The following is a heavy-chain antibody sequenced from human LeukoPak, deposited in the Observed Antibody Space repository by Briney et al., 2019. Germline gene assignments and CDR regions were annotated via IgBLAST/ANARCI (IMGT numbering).Heavy chain of an antibody. D-gene: IGHD3-22*01. V-gene: IGHV4-34*01. CDR2: INHSGST. J-gene: IGHJ4*02. Sequence: PSETLSLTCAVYGGSFSGYYWSWIRQPPGMGLEWIGEINHSGSTNYNPSLKSRVTISVDTSKNQFSLKLSSVTAADTAVYYCARVCYYDSSATGCFDYWGQGTLVTVSS. CDR1: GGSFSGYY. CDR3: ARVCYYDSSATGCFDY.